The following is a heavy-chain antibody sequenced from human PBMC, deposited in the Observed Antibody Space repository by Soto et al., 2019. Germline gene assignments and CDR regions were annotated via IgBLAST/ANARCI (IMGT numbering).Heavy chain of an antibody. CDR1: GFTFSNHW. J-gene: IGHJ4*02. V-gene: IGHV3-74*01. CDR2: ISGDGTNT. Sequence: GGSLRLSCAVSGFTFSNHWMHWVCQAPGKGLVGVSRISGDGTNTFYADSVRGRFTISRDNAKNTLYLEMSSLRAEDTAVYYCVDGMSGWPYWGQGALVTVSS. D-gene: IGHD6-19*01. CDR3: VDGMSGWPY.